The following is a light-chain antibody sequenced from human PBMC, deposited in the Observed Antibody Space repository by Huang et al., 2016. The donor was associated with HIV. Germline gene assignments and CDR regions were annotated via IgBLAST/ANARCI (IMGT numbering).Light chain of an antibody. J-gene: IGKJ4*01. CDR3: QQYDSSPVT. Sequence: EIVLTQSPGTLSLSPGERATLSCRASPSLGSSSLAWYQQKAGQAPRLLMYGASRRATGMPDRFRGSGSGTDFTLAISRLEPEDFAVYYCQQYDSSPVTFGGGTQVEIK. CDR1: PSLGSSS. CDR2: GAS. V-gene: IGKV3-20*01.